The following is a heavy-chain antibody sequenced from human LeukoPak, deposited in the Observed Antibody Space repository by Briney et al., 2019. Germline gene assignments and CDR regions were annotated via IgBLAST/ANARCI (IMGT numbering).Heavy chain of an antibody. CDR1: GFTFSSYW. Sequence: GGSLRLSCAASGFTFSSYWMSWVRQAPGKGLESISVINSKGDSTHYANSVKDRFTISRDNSKNTLYLQMGSLRAEDMAVYYCARTADYSNYGPLDYWGQGTLVTVSS. V-gene: IGHV3-64*01. J-gene: IGHJ4*02. D-gene: IGHD4-11*01. CDR2: INSKGDST. CDR3: ARTADYSNYGPLDY.